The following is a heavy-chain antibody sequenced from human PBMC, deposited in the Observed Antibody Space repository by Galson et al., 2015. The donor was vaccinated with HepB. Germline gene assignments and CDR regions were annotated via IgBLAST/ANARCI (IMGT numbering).Heavy chain of an antibody. CDR3: ASSSYDHRPGY. CDR1: GFTFDDYA. J-gene: IGHJ4*02. Sequence: SLRLSCAASGFTFDDYAMHWVRQAPGKGLEWVSGISWNSGSIGYADSVKGRFTISRDNAKNSLYLQMNSLRAEDTALYYCASSSYDHRPGYWGQGTLVTVSS. D-gene: IGHD5-12*01. CDR2: ISWNSGSI. V-gene: IGHV3-9*01.